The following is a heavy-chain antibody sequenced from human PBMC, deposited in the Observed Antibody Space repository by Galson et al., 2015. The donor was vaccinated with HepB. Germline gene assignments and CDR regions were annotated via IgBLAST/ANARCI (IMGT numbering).Heavy chain of an antibody. CDR2: INQSGNT. V-gene: IGHV4-34*01. Sequence: ATLSLTCAVYGGSFSDYYWNWIRQPPGTGLEWIGEINQSGNTNYNPSLKSRVSISVDTSKDQFSLELRSLAAADTAVYYCARGSCSRPTCYTKSHDAFDIWGQGTMVTVSS. J-gene: IGHJ3*02. CDR3: ARGSCSRPTCYTKSHDAFDI. CDR1: GGSFSDYY. D-gene: IGHD2-2*02.